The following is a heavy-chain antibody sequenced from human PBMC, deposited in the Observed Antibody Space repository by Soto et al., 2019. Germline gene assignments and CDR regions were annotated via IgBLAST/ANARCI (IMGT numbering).Heavy chain of an antibody. Sequence: GGSLRLSCTASGFTFGDYAMSWVRQAPGKGLEWVGFIRSKAYGGTTEYAASVQGRFTISRDDSKSIAYLQMNSLKTEDTAVYYCARDSPNYYGSGIEGYWGQGTLVTVSS. D-gene: IGHD3-10*01. CDR1: GFTFGDYA. V-gene: IGHV3-49*04. CDR2: IRSKAYGGTT. J-gene: IGHJ4*02. CDR3: ARDSPNYYGSGIEGY.